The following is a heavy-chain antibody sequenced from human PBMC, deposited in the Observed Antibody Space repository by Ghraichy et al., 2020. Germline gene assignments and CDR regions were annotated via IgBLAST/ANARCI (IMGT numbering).Heavy chain of an antibody. CDR1: GGSISSGGYY. D-gene: IGHD2-15*01. CDR2: IYYSGST. J-gene: IGHJ3*02. CDR3: ARDSTPHAAFDI. V-gene: IGHV4-31*03. Sequence: SETLSLTCTVSGGSISSGGYYWSWIRQHPGKGLEWIGYIYYSGSTYYNPSLKSRVTISVDTSKNQFSLKLSSVTAADTAVYYCARDSTPHAAFDIWGQGTMVTVSS.